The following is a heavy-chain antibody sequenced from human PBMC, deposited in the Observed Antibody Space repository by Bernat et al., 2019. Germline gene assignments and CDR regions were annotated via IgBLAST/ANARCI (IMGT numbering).Heavy chain of an antibody. J-gene: IGHJ4*02. CDR3: AREYCSSTSCREFDY. V-gene: IGHV3-21*01. D-gene: IGHD2-2*01. Sequence: EVQLVESGGGLVKPGGSLRLSCAASGFTFSSYSMNWVRQAPGKGLEWVSSISSSSSYIYYADSVKGRFTISRDNSKNTLYLQMNSLRAEDTAVYYCAREYCSSTSCREFDYWGQGTLVTVSS. CDR1: GFTFSSYS. CDR2: ISSSSSYI.